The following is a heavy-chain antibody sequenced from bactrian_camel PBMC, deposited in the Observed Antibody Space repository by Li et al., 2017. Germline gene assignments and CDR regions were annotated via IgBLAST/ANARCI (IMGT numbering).Heavy chain of an antibody. J-gene: IGHJ4*01. D-gene: IGHD4*01. CDR1: EYSVTDNT. Sequence: HVQLVESGGGSVQAGGSLTLTCAAAEYSVTDNTMAWFRQAPGKEREGVAAVYAGTGATFYADSVKGRFTISQTNGKNTLYLQMNGLKPEDTAMYYCAANWCPELTGNEGDYNMVPDFAGQGTQVTVS. V-gene: IGHV3S54*01. CDR2: VYAGTGAT.